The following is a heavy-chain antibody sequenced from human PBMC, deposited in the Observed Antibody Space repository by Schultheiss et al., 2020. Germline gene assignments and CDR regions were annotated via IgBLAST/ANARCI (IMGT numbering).Heavy chain of an antibody. V-gene: IGHV4-59*12. J-gene: IGHJ4*02. D-gene: IGHD6-25*01. Sequence: SETLSLTCAVYGGSFSSYYWNWIRQPPGKGLEWIGYIYYSGSTNYNPSLKSRVTISVDTSKNQFSLKLSSVTAADTAVYYCARVAATGAFDYWGQGTLVTVSS. CDR1: GGSFSSYY. CDR2: IYYSGST. CDR3: ARVAATGAFDY.